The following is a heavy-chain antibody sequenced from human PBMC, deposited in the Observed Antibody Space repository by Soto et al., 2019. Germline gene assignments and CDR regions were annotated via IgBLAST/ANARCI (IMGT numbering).Heavy chain of an antibody. CDR3: VRDRDLYRDMFHADL. Sequence: GGSLRLSCAASGFTFSSYWMHWVRQTPEKGLVWVSHIDSDGSSTTYADSVRGRFTISADNAENSVILQMNSLRDEDSAVYFCVRDRDLYRDMFHADLWGQGTLVTVSS. V-gene: IGHV3-74*01. CDR2: IDSDGSST. D-gene: IGHD3-10*02. CDR1: GFTFSSYW. J-gene: IGHJ4*01.